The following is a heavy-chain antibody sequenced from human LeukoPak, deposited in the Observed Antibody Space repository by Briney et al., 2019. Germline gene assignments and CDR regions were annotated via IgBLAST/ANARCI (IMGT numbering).Heavy chain of an antibody. J-gene: IGHJ3*01. CDR3: ARQLFIGALDV. D-gene: IGHD2-2*01. CDR2: SFYRSKWYN. Sequence: SQTLPLTCAISSDSISSNSVTWSWLRQSPSRGLEWRGRSFYRSKWYNDYALSVKSRITINHDASNNQLHLQLNYVTPNATALYYCARQLFIGALDVWGQGTMVSVS. CDR1: SDSISSNSVT. V-gene: IGHV6-1*01.